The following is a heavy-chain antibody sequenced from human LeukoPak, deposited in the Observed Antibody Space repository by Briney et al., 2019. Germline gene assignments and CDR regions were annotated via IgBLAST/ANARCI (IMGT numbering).Heavy chain of an antibody. D-gene: IGHD2-2*01. CDR3: ARYSKDIVVVPAATYGMDV. J-gene: IGHJ6*02. CDR1: GGSFSGYY. V-gene: IGHV4-34*01. Sequence: SETLSLTCAVYGGSFSGYYWSWIRQPPGKGLEWIGEINHSGSTNYNPSLKSRVTISVDTSKNQFSLKLSSVTAADTAVYYCARYSKDIVVVPAATYGMDVWGQGTTVTVSS. CDR2: INHSGST.